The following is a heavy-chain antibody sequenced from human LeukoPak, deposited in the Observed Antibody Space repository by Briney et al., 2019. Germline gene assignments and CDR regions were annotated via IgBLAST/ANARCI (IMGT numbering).Heavy chain of an antibody. CDR1: GFTFSSYG. J-gene: IGHJ4*02. CDR2: ISGSGGST. D-gene: IGHD3-22*01. CDR3: AKDSSGCFDY. V-gene: IGHV3-23*01. Sequence: GGTLRLSCAASGFTFSSYGMTWVRQAPGKGLEWVSTISGSGGSTYYADSVKGQFTISRDNSKNTLYLQMNSLRAEDTAVYYCAKDSSGCFDYWGQGTLVTVSS.